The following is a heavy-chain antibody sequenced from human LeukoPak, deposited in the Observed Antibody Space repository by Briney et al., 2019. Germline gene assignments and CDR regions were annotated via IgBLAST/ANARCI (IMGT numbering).Heavy chain of an antibody. J-gene: IGHJ4*02. CDR3: ATDIRAVGDSRYFDY. D-gene: IGHD1-26*01. Sequence: GSLRLSCAASGFTFSDYYMGWIRQSPGKGLEWLSYISGSGGDKNHADSVKGRFTISRDNAENSLYLQMNSLTIEDTAIYYCATDIRAVGDSRYFDYWGQGALVTVSS. V-gene: IGHV3-11*01. CDR2: ISGSGGDK. CDR1: GFTFSDYY.